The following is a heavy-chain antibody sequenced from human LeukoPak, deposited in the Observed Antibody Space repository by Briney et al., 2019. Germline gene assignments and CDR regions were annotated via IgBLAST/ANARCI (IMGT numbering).Heavy chain of an antibody. V-gene: IGHV1-18*01. CDR3: ARGSITIFGVGYFDY. Sequence: GASVKVSCKASGYTFTSYGISWVRQAPGQGLEWMGWISAYNGNTNYAQKLQGRVTMTTDTSTSTAYMEMRSLRSDDTAVYYCARGSITIFGVGYFDYWGQGTLVTVSS. J-gene: IGHJ4*02. CDR2: ISAYNGNT. CDR1: GYTFTSYG. D-gene: IGHD3-3*01.